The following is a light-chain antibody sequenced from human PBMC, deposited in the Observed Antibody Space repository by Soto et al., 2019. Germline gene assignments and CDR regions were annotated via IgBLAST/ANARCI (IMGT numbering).Light chain of an antibody. J-gene: IGKJ1*01. CDR3: QHSYTTPPWT. CDR1: QSISRY. Sequence: IQLTQSPSSLSASLGDRVAITCLASQSISRYLNWYQQKPGKAPKLLIYAASNLQSGVPSRFSGSGSETDFTLTISSLQPEDFATYYCQHSYTTPPWTFGQGTKVDIK. V-gene: IGKV1-39*01. CDR2: AAS.